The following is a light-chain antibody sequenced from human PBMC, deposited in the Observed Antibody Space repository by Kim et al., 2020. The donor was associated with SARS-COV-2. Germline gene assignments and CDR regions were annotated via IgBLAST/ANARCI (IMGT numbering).Light chain of an antibody. Sequence: SYELTQPPSISVFPGQTASIARSGEDLGSIYVCWFQQKAGQSPILVLCYNNVRPSGILERFSVSSSWNTATLTITETQAIYEADYSCQSWDSNAFWVFVG. CDR2: YNN. V-gene: IGLV3-1*01. CDR1: DLGSIY. CDR3: QSWDSNAFWV. J-gene: IGLJ3*02.